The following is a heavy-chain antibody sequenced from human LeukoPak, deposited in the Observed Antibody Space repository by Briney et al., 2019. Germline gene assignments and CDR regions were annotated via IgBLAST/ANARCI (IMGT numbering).Heavy chain of an antibody. J-gene: IGHJ4*02. CDR2: MNPNNGNT. Sequence: ASVKVSCKTSGYTFTNYDINWVRQATGQGLEWMGWMNPNNGNTGYAQKFQGRVTMTRNTSISTAYMELSSLRSEDTAVYYCAREPHYYDSRTFDYWGQGTLVTVSS. V-gene: IGHV1-8*01. CDR3: AREPHYYDSRTFDY. D-gene: IGHD3-22*01. CDR1: GYTFTNYD.